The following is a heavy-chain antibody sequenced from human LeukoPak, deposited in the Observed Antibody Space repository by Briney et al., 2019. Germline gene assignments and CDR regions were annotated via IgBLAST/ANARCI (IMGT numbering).Heavy chain of an antibody. J-gene: IGHJ4*02. CDR1: GGSISSYY. CDR3: AREGDGFHYFDY. Sequence: PSETLSLTCTVSGGSISSYYWSWIRQPPGKGLEWIGYIYYSGSTNYNPSLKSRVTISVDTSKNQFSLKLSSVTAADTAVYYCAREGDGFHYFDYWGQGTLVTVSS. V-gene: IGHV4-59*01. D-gene: IGHD5-24*01. CDR2: IYYSGST.